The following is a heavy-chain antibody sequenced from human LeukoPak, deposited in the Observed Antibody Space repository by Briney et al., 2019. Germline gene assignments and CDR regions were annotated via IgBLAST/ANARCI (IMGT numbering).Heavy chain of an antibody. CDR2: INHSGST. Sequence: KPSETLSLTCAVYGGSFSSYYWSWIRQPPGKGLEWIGEINHSGSTNYNPSLKSRVTISVDTSKNQFSLKLSSVTAADTAVYYCARGGITSNPQTPIYRGSYSYFQHWGQGTLVTVSS. J-gene: IGHJ1*01. CDR1: GGSFSSYY. V-gene: IGHV4-34*01. CDR3: ARGGITSNPQTPIYRGSYSYFQH. D-gene: IGHD1-26*01.